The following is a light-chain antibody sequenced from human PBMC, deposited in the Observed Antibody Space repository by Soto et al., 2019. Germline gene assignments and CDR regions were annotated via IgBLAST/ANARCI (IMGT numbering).Light chain of an antibody. CDR1: QSVSSN. J-gene: IGKJ2*01. Sequence: EIVMTQSPATLSVSPGERATLSCRASQSVSSNLAWYQQKPGQAPRLLISGASTRATGISARFSGSGSGTEFTLTSSRLQYEDFAVYYCQQYNYWPPYTFGQGTKLEI. V-gene: IGKV3-15*01. CDR3: QQYNYWPPYT. CDR2: GAS.